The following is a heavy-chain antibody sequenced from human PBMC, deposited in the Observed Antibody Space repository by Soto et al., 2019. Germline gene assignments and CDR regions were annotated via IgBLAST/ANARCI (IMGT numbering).Heavy chain of an antibody. V-gene: IGHV3-21*01. Sequence: GYSCRTDAATAFTRNSYNMNWVRQAPKKGLEWVSSISSSSSYIYYADSVKGRFTISRDNAKSSLYLQMNSLRAEDTAVYYCARDEYYDSRGPTFDYWGQGTLVTVSS. J-gene: IGHJ4*02. CDR3: ARDEYYDSRGPTFDY. D-gene: IGHD3-22*01. CDR1: AFTRNSYN. CDR2: ISSSSSYI.